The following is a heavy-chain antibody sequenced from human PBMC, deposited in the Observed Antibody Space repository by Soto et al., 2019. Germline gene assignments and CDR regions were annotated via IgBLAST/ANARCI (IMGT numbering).Heavy chain of an antibody. D-gene: IGHD2-8*01. CDR2: ISGSGGST. Sequence: EVQLLESGGGLVQPGGSLRLSCAASGFTFSSYAMSWVRQAPGKGREWVSAISGSGGSTYYADSVKGRFTISRDNSKNSVYLQMNSLIAEDTAVYYCAKGIVLMVYAIYPFDYWGQGTLVTVSS. CDR1: GFTFSSYA. V-gene: IGHV3-23*01. CDR3: AKGIVLMVYAIYPFDY. J-gene: IGHJ4*02.